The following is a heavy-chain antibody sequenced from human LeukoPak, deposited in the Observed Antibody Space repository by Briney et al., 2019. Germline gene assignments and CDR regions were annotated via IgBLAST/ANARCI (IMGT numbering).Heavy chain of an antibody. CDR2: INHSGST. CDR3: AKSNGYGLIDI. V-gene: IGHV4-34*01. J-gene: IGHJ3*02. Sequence: SSETLSLTCAVYGGSFSGYYWSWIRQPPGKGLEWIGEINHSGSTNYNPSLKSRVTISLDTSRNQFSLKLNSVTAADTAVYYCAKSNGYGLIDIWGQGTMVTVSS. D-gene: IGHD3-22*01. CDR1: GGSFSGYY.